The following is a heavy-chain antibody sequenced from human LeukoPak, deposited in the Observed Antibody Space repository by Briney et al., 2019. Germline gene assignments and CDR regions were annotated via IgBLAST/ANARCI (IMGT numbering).Heavy chain of an antibody. CDR1: GGSFSGYY. Sequence: SETLSLTCAVYGGSFSGYYWSWIRQPPGKGLEWIGYIYYSGSTNYNPSLKSRVTISVDTSKNQFSLKLSSVTAADTAVYYCARINPWRNYYYGMDVWGQGTTVTVSS. CDR2: IYYSGST. CDR3: ARINPWRNYYYGMDV. V-gene: IGHV4-59*08. J-gene: IGHJ6*02.